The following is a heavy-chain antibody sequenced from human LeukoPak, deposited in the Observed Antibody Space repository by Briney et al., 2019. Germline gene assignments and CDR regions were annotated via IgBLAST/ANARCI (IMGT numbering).Heavy chain of an antibody. CDR3: ARDGTVTTGVDY. D-gene: IGHD4-17*01. V-gene: IGHV1-46*02. J-gene: IGHJ4*02. CDR1: GYTFNSYG. CDR2: INPSGGST. Sequence: ASVKVSCKASGYTFNSYGINWVRQAPGQGLEWMGIINPSGGSTSYAQKFQGRVTMTRDMSTSTVYMELSSLRSEDTAVYYCARDGTVTTGVDYWGQGTLVTVSS.